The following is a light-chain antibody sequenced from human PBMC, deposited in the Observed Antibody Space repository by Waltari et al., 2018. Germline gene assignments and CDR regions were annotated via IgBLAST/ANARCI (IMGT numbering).Light chain of an antibody. CDR3: SAYTRGVV. V-gene: IGLV2-14*03. CDR1: SSDVGEHNY. Sequence: QSALTQIASVAGSPGQSITISCTGTSSDVGEHNYVSWYQQHPGKLPKLLIYDVIRRPSGVSTRFSGSKSGNTASLTISGLQAEDEADYYCSAYTRGVVFGGGTQLTVL. J-gene: IGLJ2*01. CDR2: DVI.